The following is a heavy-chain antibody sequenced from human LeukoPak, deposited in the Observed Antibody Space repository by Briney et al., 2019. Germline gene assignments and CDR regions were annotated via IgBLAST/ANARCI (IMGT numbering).Heavy chain of an antibody. CDR1: GFTFSSYS. CDR3: AKGRWLQSRRQPLDY. V-gene: IGHV3-23*01. Sequence: PGGSLRLSCAVSGFTFSSYSMNWVRQAPGKGLEWVSAISGSGGSTYYADSVKGRFTISRDNSKNTLYLQMNSLRAEDTAVYYCAKGRWLQSRRQPLDYWGQGTLVTVSS. D-gene: IGHD5-24*01. CDR2: ISGSGGST. J-gene: IGHJ4*02.